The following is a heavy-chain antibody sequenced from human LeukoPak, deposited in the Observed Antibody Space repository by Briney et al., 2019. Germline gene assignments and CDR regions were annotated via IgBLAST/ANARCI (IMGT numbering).Heavy chain of an antibody. CDR3: ARGVKRWLQLCAFDF. V-gene: IGHV4-34*01. Sequence: SETLSLTCAVYGGSFSGYYWSWIRQPPGKGLEWIGEINHSGSTNYNPSLKSRVTISVDTSKNQFSLKLSSVTAADTAVYYCARGVKRWLQLCAFDFWGQGTMVTVSS. CDR1: GGSFSGYY. J-gene: IGHJ3*01. CDR2: INHSGST. D-gene: IGHD5-24*01.